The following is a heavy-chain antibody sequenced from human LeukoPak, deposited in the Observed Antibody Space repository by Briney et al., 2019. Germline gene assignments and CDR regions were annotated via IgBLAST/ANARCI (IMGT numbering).Heavy chain of an antibody. V-gene: IGHV3-7*01. D-gene: IGHD4-17*01. CDR3: ARDSHDYGDPLRVEY. J-gene: IGHJ4*02. CDR2: LKQDGSEK. Sequence: GGSLRLSCAASGFTFSTYWMSWVRQAPGKGLEWVANLKQDGSEKNCVDSVKGRFTISGDNAKNSLYLQMNSLRAEDTAVYYCARDSHDYGDPLRVEYWGQGTLVTVSS. CDR1: GFTFSTYW.